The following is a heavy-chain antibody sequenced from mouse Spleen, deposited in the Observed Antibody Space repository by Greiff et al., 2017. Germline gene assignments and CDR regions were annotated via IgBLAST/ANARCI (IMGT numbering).Heavy chain of an antibody. CDR1: GFTFSDYG. CDR2: ISNLAYSI. J-gene: IGHJ2*01. CDR3: ARWRDGSYYFDY. Sequence: DVKLVEYGGGLVKPGGSLKLSCAASGFTFSDYGMAWVRQAPGKGPEWVAFISNLAYSIYYADTVTGRFTISRENAKNTLYLEMSSLRSEDTAMYYCARWRDGSYYFDYWGQGTTLTVSS. V-gene: IGHV5-15*01. D-gene: IGHD2-3*01.